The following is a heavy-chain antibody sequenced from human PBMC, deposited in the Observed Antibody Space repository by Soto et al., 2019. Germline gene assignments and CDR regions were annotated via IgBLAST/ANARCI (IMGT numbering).Heavy chain of an antibody. CDR3: AKNGQPPYYYYGMDV. CDR1: GYTFSRYG. J-gene: IGHJ6*02. D-gene: IGHD2-8*01. CDR2: ISGYNGDT. V-gene: IGHV1-18*01. Sequence: QGQLVQSGPEVKKPGASVKVSCKTSGYTFSRYGIIWVRQAPGQRLEWMGWISGYNGDTNYEQKVQGRVTITIDTYTYTAYMQLRSLTSDDTAIYYCAKNGQPPYYYYGMDVWGQGTTVTFSS.